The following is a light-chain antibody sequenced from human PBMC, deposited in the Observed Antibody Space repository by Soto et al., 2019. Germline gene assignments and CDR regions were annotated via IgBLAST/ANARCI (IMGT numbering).Light chain of an antibody. CDR1: SSNIGSNY. J-gene: IGLJ3*02. CDR2: RNN. Sequence: QSVLTQPTSASGTPGQRATISCSGSSSNIGSNYVYWYQQLPGTAPKLLIYRNNQRPSGVPDRFSGSKSGTSASLAISGLRSEDEANYYCAAWDDSLSGVVFGGGTKVTVL. CDR3: AAWDDSLSGVV. V-gene: IGLV1-47*01.